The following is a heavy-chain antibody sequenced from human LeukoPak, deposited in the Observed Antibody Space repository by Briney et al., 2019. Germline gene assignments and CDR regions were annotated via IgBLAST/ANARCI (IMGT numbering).Heavy chain of an antibody. Sequence: GASVKVSCKASGYTFTNYYMRWVLQAPGQGLEWMGIINPSGGSTSYAQKFQGRVTMTRDTSTSTVYMELSSLRSEDTAVYYCARVEYSSSWDVWGQGTTVTVSS. CDR1: GYTFTNYY. V-gene: IGHV1-46*01. D-gene: IGHD6-13*01. CDR2: INPSGGST. CDR3: ARVEYSSSWDV. J-gene: IGHJ6*02.